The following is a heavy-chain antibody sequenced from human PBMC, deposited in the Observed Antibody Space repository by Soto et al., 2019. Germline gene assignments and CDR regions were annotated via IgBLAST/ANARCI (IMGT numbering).Heavy chain of an antibody. Sequence: EVQLVESEGGLVQPGGSLRLSCAASGFTFSYYWMHWVRQAPGQGLVWVSRIHSDGSSTTYADSVKGRVTSSIDNAKNPLYRQMTSLRAEDTAVYYCARGDKGAFDLWGQGTMVTVSS. CDR2: IHSDGSST. CDR1: GFTFSYYW. J-gene: IGHJ3*01. CDR3: ARGDKGAFDL. D-gene: IGHD2-21*02. V-gene: IGHV3-74*01.